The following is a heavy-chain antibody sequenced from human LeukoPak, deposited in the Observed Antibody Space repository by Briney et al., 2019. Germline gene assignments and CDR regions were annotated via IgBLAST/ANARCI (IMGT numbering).Heavy chain of an antibody. J-gene: IGHJ4*02. V-gene: IGHV3-21*01. Sequence: GGSLRLSCAASGFTFSSYEMNWVRQAPGKGLEWVSSISSSSSYIYYADSVKGRFTISRDNAKNSLYLQMNSLRAEDTAVYYCARDQGWFFDYWGQGTLVTVSS. CDR1: GFTFSSYE. D-gene: IGHD3-10*01. CDR3: ARDQGWFFDY. CDR2: ISSSSSYI.